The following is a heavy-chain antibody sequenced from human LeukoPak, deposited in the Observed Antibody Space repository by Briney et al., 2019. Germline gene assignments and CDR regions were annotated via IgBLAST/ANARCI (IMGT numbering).Heavy chain of an antibody. J-gene: IGHJ4*02. CDR2: IYYSGST. D-gene: IGHD2-8*01. CDR1: GGSISSSSYY. CDR3: ATEGMVYAIEGEDY. V-gene: IGHV4-39*01. Sequence: SETLSLTCTVSGGSISSSSYYWGWIRQPPGKGLEWIGNIYYSGSTYYNPSLKSRVTISIDTSKNQFSLKLSSVTAADTAVYYCATEGMVYAIEGEDYWGQGTLVTVSS.